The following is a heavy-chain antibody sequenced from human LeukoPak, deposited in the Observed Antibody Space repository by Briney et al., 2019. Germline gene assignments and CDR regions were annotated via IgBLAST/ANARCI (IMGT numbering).Heavy chain of an antibody. CDR1: GFTFSSYS. Sequence: GGSLRLSCAASGFTFSSYSMNWVRQAPGKGLEWVSSISSSSSNIYYADSVKGRFTISRDNAKNSLYLQMNSLRVEDTAVYYCARDVVSSGWYLFDYWGQGTLVTVSS. D-gene: IGHD6-19*01. J-gene: IGHJ4*02. V-gene: IGHV3-21*01. CDR2: ISSSSSNI. CDR3: ARDVVSSGWYLFDY.